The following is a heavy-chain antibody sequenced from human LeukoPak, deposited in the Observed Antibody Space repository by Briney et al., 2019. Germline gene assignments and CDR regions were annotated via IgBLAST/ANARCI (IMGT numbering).Heavy chain of an antibody. V-gene: IGHV1-18*01. CDR2: ISTYNGNT. D-gene: IGHD3-10*01. CDR3: ARVRLYYYASGSYYKYDAFDI. CDR1: GYTFTSYG. J-gene: IGHJ3*02. Sequence: GASVKVSCKASGYTFTSYGISWVRQAPGQGLEWMGWISTYNGNTNYAQKFQGRVTMTTDTSTSIAYVELRSLRSDDTAMYYCARVRLYYYASGSYYKYDAFDIWGQGTMVTVSS.